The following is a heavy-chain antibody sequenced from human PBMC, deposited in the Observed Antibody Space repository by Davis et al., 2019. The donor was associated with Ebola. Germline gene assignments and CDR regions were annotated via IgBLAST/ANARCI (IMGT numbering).Heavy chain of an antibody. Sequence: MPSETLSLTCTVSGGSIGSHKWSWVRQPPGKGLEWIGYIYYDGTTNYNPSLKSRVTISVDTSKNQFSLRLSSVTAADTAIYYCARANTGMVPPEIDSWGRGTLVTVSS. CDR3: ARANTGMVPPEIDS. D-gene: IGHD5-18*01. CDR1: GGSIGSHK. V-gene: IGHV4-59*11. J-gene: IGHJ4*02. CDR2: IYYDGTT.